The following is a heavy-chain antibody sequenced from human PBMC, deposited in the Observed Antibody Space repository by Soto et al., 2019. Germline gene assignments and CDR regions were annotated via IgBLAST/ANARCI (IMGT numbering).Heavy chain of an antibody. CDR3: ARVLPPKDIVVVPAATINPMDV. V-gene: IGHV1-69*01. Sequence: QVQLVQSGAEVKKPGSSVKVSCKASGGTFSSYAISWVRQAPGQGLEWMGGIIPIFGTANYAQKFQGRVTITADESTSTAYMELSSLRSEDTAMYYCARVLPPKDIVVVPAATINPMDVWGQGTTVTVSS. J-gene: IGHJ6*02. D-gene: IGHD2-2*01. CDR1: GGTFSSYA. CDR2: IIPIFGTA.